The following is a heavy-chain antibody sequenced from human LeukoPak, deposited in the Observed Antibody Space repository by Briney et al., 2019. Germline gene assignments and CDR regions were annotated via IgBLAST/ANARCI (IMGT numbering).Heavy chain of an antibody. J-gene: IGHJ5*02. CDR2: IYTSGST. CDR3: ATQVAAAGYANWFDP. CDR1: GGSISSYY. V-gene: IGHV4-4*07. Sequence: KPSETLSLTCTVSGGSISSYYWSWIRQPAGKGLEWIGRIYTSGSTNYNPSLKSRVTMSVDTSKNQFSLKLSSVTAADTAVYYCATQVAAAGYANWFDPWGQGTLVTVSS. D-gene: IGHD6-13*01.